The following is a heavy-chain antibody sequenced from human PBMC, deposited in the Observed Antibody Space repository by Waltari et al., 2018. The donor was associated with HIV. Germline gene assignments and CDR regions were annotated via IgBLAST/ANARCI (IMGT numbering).Heavy chain of an antibody. J-gene: IGHJ2*01. D-gene: IGHD1-26*01. Sequence: EVQLVESGGGLVKPGGSLRLSCAASGFTFSTYSMNWVRQAPGKGLEWVSSISSSSSYIYDADSLKGGFIISRDNAKNSLYLQMNCLRAEDTAGYYCARDLRGSYWGGGYWYFDLWGRGTLVTVSS. CDR3: ARDLRGSYWGGGYWYFDL. CDR1: GFTFSTYS. V-gene: IGHV3-21*01. CDR2: ISSSSSYI.